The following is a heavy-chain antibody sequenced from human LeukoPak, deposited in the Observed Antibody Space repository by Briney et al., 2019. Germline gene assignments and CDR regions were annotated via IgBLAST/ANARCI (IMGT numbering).Heavy chain of an antibody. Sequence: SETLCLTCAVSGGSFSSSSNYWGWIRQPPWKGLEWIGTIYCSGSTYYNPSLKSRVSLSVDTSNNQFSLKLSSVTAADTAVYVCARDAAGEGRLVITWFDPWGQGTLVTVSS. D-gene: IGHD3-22*01. V-gene: IGHV4-39*07. J-gene: IGHJ5*02. CDR1: GGSFSSSSNY. CDR3: ARDAAGEGRLVITWFDP. CDR2: IYCSGST.